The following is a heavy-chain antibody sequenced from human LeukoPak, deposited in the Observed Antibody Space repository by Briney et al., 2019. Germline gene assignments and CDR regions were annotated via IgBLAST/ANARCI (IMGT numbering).Heavy chain of an antibody. V-gene: IGHV4-4*07. D-gene: IGHD3-22*01. CDR1: SGSLSSSY. CDR2: VYTSGSP. Sequence: SETLSLTCTLSSGSLSSSYWSWIRQPAGKGLEWIGRVYTSGSPNYNPSLKSRVTMSVDTSKNQFSLKLSSVTAADTAVYYCARVPYYYDSSGHYSGYFDYWGQGTLVTVSS. CDR3: ARVPYYYDSSGHYSGYFDY. J-gene: IGHJ4*02.